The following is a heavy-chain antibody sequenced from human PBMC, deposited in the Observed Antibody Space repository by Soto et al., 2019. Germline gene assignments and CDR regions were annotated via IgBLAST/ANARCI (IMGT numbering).Heavy chain of an antibody. CDR3: AKYGYVDIVATIVY. CDR2: ISGRGGST. CDR1: GFTFSSYA. Sequence: EVPLLESGGGLVQPGGSLRLSCAASGFTFSSYAMSWVRQAPGKGLEWVSAISGRGGSTYYADSVKGRFTISRDNSKNTLYLQMNSLRAEDSAVYYCAKYGYVDIVATIVYWGQGTLVTVSS. J-gene: IGHJ4*02. V-gene: IGHV3-23*01. D-gene: IGHD5-12*01.